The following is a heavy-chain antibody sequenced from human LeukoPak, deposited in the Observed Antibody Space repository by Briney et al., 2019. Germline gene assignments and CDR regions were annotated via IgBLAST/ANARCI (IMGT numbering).Heavy chain of an antibody. V-gene: IGHV4-39*01. CDR2: IYYTGTN. Sequence: SGTLSLTCTVSGGSISSAGHYWGWIRQPPGKEMEWIGHIYYTGTNYHNPSLTGRVTLSIDTSNNQFSLKLSSVTAADTAVYYCARVRGITIFGVVIISPPYYYMDVWGKGTTVTVSS. CDR1: GGSISSAGHY. D-gene: IGHD3-3*01. J-gene: IGHJ6*03. CDR3: ARVRGITIFGVVIISPPYYYMDV.